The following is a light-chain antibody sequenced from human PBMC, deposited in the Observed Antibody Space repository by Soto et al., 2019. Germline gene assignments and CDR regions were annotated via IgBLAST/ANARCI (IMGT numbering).Light chain of an antibody. J-gene: IGKJ3*01. CDR2: DAS. CDR3: QQRYNWPLT. Sequence: EIVLTQSPPTLSLSPGERATLSCRASQNVDSYLAWYHQKPGQAPRLLIYDASNRATGIPARFSGSGSGTDFTLTISSLEPEDFAVYYCQQRYNWPLTFGPGTKVHIK. V-gene: IGKV3-11*01. CDR1: QNVDSY.